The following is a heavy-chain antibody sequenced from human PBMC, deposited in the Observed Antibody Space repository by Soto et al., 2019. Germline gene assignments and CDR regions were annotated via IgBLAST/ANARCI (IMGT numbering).Heavy chain of an antibody. J-gene: IGHJ4*02. D-gene: IGHD4-4*01. V-gene: IGHV1-69*13. CDR2: IIPIFGTT. CDR1: GGTFSSYA. Sequence: SVKVSCKDSGGTFSSYAISWVRQAPGQGLQWMGGIIPIFGTTNYAQKFQGRVTITADESTSTVYMELSSLRSEDTAVYYCARVTDSNFLYWGQGALVTVSS. CDR3: ARVTDSNFLY.